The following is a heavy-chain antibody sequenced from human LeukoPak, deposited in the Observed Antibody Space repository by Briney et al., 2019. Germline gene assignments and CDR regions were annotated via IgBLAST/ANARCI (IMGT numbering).Heavy chain of an antibody. CDR3: AKRCRTECYLVL. D-gene: IGHD2-21*01. J-gene: IGHJ4*02. Sequence: GGSLRLSCAASGLTFSTYAMTWVRQAPGEGLEWVSCISAGGRGTSDADSVKGRFNIYRDNSKHTLYQQMSSLTAEHTVVYYCAKRCRTECYLVLWGEETVVTVST. V-gene: IGHV3-23*01. CDR1: GLTFSTYA. CDR2: ISAGGRGT.